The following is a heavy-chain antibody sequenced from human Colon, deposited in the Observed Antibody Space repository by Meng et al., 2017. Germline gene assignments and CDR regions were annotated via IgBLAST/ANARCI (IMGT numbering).Heavy chain of an antibody. J-gene: IGHJ4*02. CDR3: ARRYCSDGTCAGALDN. Sequence: QVQLRESGPALVKPSETLSLTCAVSGDSITNHNWWAWVRQPPGKGLEWIGEIYHTGTTNHNPSLSSRVSTSVDKSKNQFSLKLSSVTAADTAVYYCARRYCSDGTCAGALDNWGQGTLVTVSS. D-gene: IGHD2-15*01. V-gene: IGHV4-4*02. CDR2: IYHTGTT. CDR1: GDSITNHNW.